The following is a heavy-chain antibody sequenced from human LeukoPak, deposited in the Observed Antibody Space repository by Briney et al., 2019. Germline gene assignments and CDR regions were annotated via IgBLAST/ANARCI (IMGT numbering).Heavy chain of an antibody. D-gene: IGHD2-15*01. J-gene: IGHJ4*02. Sequence: ASETLSLTYTVCGGSINSYYWSWLRQPPRKGLPWIGFLSYRGSTTYHPPLRGRVTISVDTSNNQFSLKLSSVTAADTAVYYCAREPSHCSGGSCYRQGNFDYWGQGTLVTVS. CDR2: LSYRGST. CDR1: GGSINSYY. V-gene: IGHV4-59*01. CDR3: AREPSHCSGGSCYRQGNFDY.